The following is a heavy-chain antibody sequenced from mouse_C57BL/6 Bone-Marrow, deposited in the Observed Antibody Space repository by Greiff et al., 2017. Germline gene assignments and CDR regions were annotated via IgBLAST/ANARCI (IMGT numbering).Heavy chain of an antibody. Sequence: VQLQQSGAELVRPGASVKLSCTASGFNIKDDYMHWVKQRPEQGLEWIGWIDPENGDTEYASKFQGKATITADTSSNTAYLQLSSLTSEDTAVYYCTTVGLTGPFAYWAKGLWSLSLQ. V-gene: IGHV14-4*01. CDR2: IDPENGDT. J-gene: IGHJ3*01. CDR1: GFNIKDDY. CDR3: TTVGLTGPFAY. D-gene: IGHD4-1*01.